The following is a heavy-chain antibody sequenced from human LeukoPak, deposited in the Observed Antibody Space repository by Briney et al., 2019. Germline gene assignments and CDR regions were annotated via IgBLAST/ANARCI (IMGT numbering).Heavy chain of an antibody. CDR3: VRVGYSRGSCHLNYYYAMDV. V-gene: IGHV4-34*01. D-gene: IGHD2-15*01. J-gene: IGHJ6*02. CDR2: INHSGST. Sequence: SETLSLTCAVYGGSFSGYYWSWIRQPPGKGLEWIGEINHSGSTNYNPSLKSRVTISVATSHNQFYLKLSYVTAADTAVYYCVRVGYSRGSCHLNYYYAMDVWGQGTTVTVSS. CDR1: GGSFSGYY.